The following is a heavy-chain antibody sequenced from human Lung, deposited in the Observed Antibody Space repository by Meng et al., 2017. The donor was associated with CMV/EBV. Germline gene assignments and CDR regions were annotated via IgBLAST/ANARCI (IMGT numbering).Heavy chain of an antibody. D-gene: IGHD1-26*01. Sequence: GGPXRLXCAGSGFILSDHYIDWVRQAPGKGLEWIGRAANKANRYTTEYAASVKGRFTFSRYDSENSLYLQMNSLKSEDTAVYYCTRGHSGIDIYAFDIWGQGT. V-gene: IGHV3-72*01. J-gene: IGHJ3*02. CDR2: AANKANRYTT. CDR3: TRGHSGIDIYAFDI. CDR1: GFILSDHY.